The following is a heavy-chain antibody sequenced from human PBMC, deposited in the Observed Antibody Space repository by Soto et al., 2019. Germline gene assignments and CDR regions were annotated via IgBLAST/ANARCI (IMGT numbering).Heavy chain of an antibody. D-gene: IGHD3-16*01. CDR2: IIPIFGTA. CDR1: GGTFSSYA. V-gene: IGHV1-69*13. J-gene: IGHJ6*02. Sequence: SVKVSCKASGGTFSSYAISWLRQAPGQGLEWMGGIIPIFGTANYAQKFQGRVTITADESTSTAYMELSSLRSEDTAVYYCAREIVESGNLGESCPHYYSSSELYVCAQ. CDR3: AREIVESGNLGESCPHYYSSSELYV.